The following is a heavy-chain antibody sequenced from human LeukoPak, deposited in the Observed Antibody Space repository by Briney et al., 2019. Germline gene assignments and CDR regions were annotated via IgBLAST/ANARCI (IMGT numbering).Heavy chain of an antibody. D-gene: IGHD5-12*01. CDR1: GYTFTGYY. J-gene: IGHJ4*02. CDR2: INPNSGGT. V-gene: IGHV1-2*02. CDR3: ARDTARYSGYDLDY. Sequence: GASVKVSCKASGYTFTGYYMHWVRQAPGQGLEWMGWINPNSGGTNYAQKFQGRVTMARDTSISTAYMELSRLRSDDTAVYYCARDTARYSGYDLDYWGQGTLVTVSS.